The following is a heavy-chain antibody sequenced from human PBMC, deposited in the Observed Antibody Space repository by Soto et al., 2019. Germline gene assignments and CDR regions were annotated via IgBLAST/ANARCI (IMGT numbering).Heavy chain of an antibody. CDR2: IYYSGST. V-gene: IGHV4-39*01. Sequence: QLQLQESGPGLVKPSETLSLTCTVSGGSISSSSYYWGWIRQPPGKGLEWIGSIYYSGSTYYNPSLKRRVTISVDTSKNQFSLKLGSVTAADTAVYYCASPKIAFYNWFDPWGQGTLVTVSS. CDR3: ASPKIAFYNWFDP. CDR1: GGSISSSSYY. D-gene: IGHD3-3*02. J-gene: IGHJ5*02.